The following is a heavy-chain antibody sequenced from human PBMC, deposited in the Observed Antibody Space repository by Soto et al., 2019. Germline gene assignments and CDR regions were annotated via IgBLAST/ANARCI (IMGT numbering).Heavy chain of an antibody. Sequence: PGVSLRLSCAASGFTFSSYSMNWVRKAPGKGLEWLSYISSSISTMHYADSVKGRFTISRDNAKNSLYLQINSLRDEDTAVYYCAREVRDTAVADFDYWGQGTLVTVSS. J-gene: IGHJ4*02. CDR3: AREVRDTAVADFDY. V-gene: IGHV3-48*02. CDR1: GFTFSSYS. CDR2: ISSSISTM. D-gene: IGHD5-18*01.